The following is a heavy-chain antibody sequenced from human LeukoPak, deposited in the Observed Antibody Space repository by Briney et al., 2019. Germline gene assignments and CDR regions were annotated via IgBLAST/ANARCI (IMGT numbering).Heavy chain of an antibody. CDR1: GGSISSSSYY. D-gene: IGHD3-22*01. CDR2: IYYSGST. Sequence: SETLSLTCTVSGGSISSSSYYWGWIRQPPWKGLEWIGSIYYSGSTYYNPSLKSRVTISVDTSKNQFSLKLSSVTAADTAVYYCARDLLFRYYDSSGYFDYWGQGTLVTVSS. CDR3: ARDLLFRYYDSSGYFDY. J-gene: IGHJ4*02. V-gene: IGHV4-39*07.